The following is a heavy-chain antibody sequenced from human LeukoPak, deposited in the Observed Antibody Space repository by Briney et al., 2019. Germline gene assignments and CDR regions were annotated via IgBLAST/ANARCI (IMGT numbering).Heavy chain of an antibody. CDR1: GGSFSGYY. D-gene: IGHD3-22*01. J-gene: IGHJ4*02. V-gene: IGHV4-34*01. CDR3: AREGYYYGSSGYYAY. CDR2: INHSGST. Sequence: SETLSLTCAVYGGSFSGYYWSWIRQPPGKGLEWIGEINHSGSTNYNPSLKSRVTISVDTSKNQFSLKLSSVTAADTAVYYCAREGYYYGSSGYYAYWGQGTLVTVSS.